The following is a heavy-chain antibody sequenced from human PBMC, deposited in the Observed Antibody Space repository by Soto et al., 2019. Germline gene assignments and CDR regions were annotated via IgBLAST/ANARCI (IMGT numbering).Heavy chain of an antibody. CDR2: IGTAGDT. CDR1: GFIVSSYD. D-gene: IGHD6-19*01. V-gene: IGHV3-13*01. CDR3: ARDLGTAVAGYAMDV. J-gene: IGHJ6*02. Sequence: LRLSFAASGFIVSSYDMQWVRQATGKGLEWVSAIGTAGDTYYPGPVKGRVPIFLTNANNSLYLQMNSLRAGETAVYYCARDLGTAVAGYAMDVWGQGTTVTVSS.